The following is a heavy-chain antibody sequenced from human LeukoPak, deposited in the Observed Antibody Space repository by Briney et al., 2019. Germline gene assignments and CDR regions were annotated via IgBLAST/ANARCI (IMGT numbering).Heavy chain of an antibody. D-gene: IGHD3-10*01. J-gene: IGHJ4*02. CDR3: AKRGVVIRVILVGFHKEAYYFDS. CDR1: GITLSNYG. V-gene: IGHV3-23*01. Sequence: PGGSLTLSCAVSGITLSNYGMSWVRQAPGKGLEWVAGISGSGGSTNYADSVKGLFTISRDNPKNILYLQMNSLRAEDTAVYFCAKRGVVIRVILVGFHKEAYYFDSWGQGALVTVSS. CDR2: ISGSGGST.